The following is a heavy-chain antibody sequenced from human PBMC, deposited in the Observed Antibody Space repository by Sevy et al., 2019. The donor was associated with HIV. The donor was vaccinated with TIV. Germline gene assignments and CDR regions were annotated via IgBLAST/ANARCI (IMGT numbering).Heavy chain of an antibody. J-gene: IGHJ4*02. CDR2: ISSSSSTI. V-gene: IGHV3-48*02. D-gene: IGHD6-6*01. Sequence: GGSLRLSCAASGFTFSSYSMNWVRQAPGKGLEWVSYISSSSSTIYYADSVKGRFTISRDNAKNSLYLQMNSLRDEDTAVYYCAREGMITSRIAARQLDYWGQGTLVTVS. CDR1: GFTFSSYS. CDR3: AREGMITSRIAARQLDY.